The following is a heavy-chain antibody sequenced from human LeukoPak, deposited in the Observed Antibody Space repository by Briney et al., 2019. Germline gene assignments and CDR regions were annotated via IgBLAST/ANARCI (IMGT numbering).Heavy chain of an antibody. D-gene: IGHD6-13*01. CDR2: IWYDGSNK. CDR3: AREGYSSSWYHLFDY. CDR1: GFTFSSYG. J-gene: IGHJ4*02. Sequence: GGSLRLSCAASGFTFSSYGMHWVRQAPGKGLEWVAVIWYDGSNKYYADSVKGRFTISRDNSKNTLYLQMNSLRAEDTAVYYCAREGYSSSWYHLFDYWGQGTLVTVSS. V-gene: IGHV3-33*01.